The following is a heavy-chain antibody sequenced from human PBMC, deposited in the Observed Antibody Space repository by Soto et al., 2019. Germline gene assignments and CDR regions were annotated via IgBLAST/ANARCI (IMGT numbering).Heavy chain of an antibody. J-gene: IGHJ4*02. D-gene: IGHD6-13*01. CDR1: GFTFSSYA. Sequence: EVQLLESGGGLVQPGGSLRLSCAASGFTFSSYAMSWVRQAPGKGLEWVSDISGSGGSTYYADSVKGRFTISRDNSKNPLYLRMTSLRAEDTDLYYCARGAGAAAGTGWGQGTLVTVSS. CDR3: ARGAGAAAGTG. V-gene: IGHV3-23*01. CDR2: ISGSGGST.